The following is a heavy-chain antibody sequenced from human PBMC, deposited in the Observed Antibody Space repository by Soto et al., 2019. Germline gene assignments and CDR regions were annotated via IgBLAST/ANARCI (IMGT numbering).Heavy chain of an antibody. CDR3: ARHSRHYLVGATVDWFDP. Sequence: PSETLSLTCTVSGGSISSSSYYWGWIRQPPGKGLEWIGSIYYSGSTYYNPSLKSRVTISVDTSKNQFSLKLSSVTAADTAVYYCARHSRHYLVGATVDWFDPWGQGTLVTVSS. V-gene: IGHV4-39*01. CDR2: IYYSGST. CDR1: GGSISSSSYY. D-gene: IGHD1-26*01. J-gene: IGHJ5*02.